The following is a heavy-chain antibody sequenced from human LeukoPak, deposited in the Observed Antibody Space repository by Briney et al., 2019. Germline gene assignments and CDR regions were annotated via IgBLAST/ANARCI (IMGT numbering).Heavy chain of an antibody. CDR3: ARGPRVLRYFDWLPSSFDY. CDR2: INPSGGST. Sequence: EASVKVSCKASGYTFTSYYMHWVRQAPGQGLEWMGIINPSGGSTSYAQKFQGRVTMTRDTSTSTVYMELSGLRSEDTAVYYCARGPRVLRYFDWLPSSFDYWGQGTLVTVSS. J-gene: IGHJ4*02. V-gene: IGHV1-46*01. CDR1: GYTFTSYY. D-gene: IGHD3-9*01.